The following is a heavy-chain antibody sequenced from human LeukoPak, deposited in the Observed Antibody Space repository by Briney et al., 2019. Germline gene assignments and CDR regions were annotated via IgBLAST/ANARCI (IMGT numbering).Heavy chain of an antibody. J-gene: IGHJ6*03. CDR1: GGTFSNYA. CDR3: ARADTDYYYYYMDV. V-gene: IGHV1-69*05. D-gene: IGHD5-18*01. Sequence: SVKVSCKASGGTFSNYAISWVRQAPGQGLEWMGGIIPMFGTANYAQKFRSRVTITTDESTSTAYMELSSLRSEDTAVYYCARADTDYYYYYMDVWGKGTTVTVSS. CDR2: IIPMFGTA.